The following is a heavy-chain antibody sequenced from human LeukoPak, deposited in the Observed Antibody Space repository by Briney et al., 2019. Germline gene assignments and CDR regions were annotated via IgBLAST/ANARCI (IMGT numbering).Heavy chain of an antibody. J-gene: IGHJ6*03. CDR2: ISYDGSNK. D-gene: IGHD6-19*01. V-gene: IGHV3-30*18. CDR3: AKSTRAVAGTANYYMDV. CDR1: GFTFSSYG. Sequence: GGSLRLSCAACGFTFSSYGMHGVRQAPGKELEGVAVISYDGSNKYYADDVKARFTISRDNSKNTLYLQMNSMRAEDTAVYYCAKSTRAVAGTANYYMDVWGKGTTVTVSS.